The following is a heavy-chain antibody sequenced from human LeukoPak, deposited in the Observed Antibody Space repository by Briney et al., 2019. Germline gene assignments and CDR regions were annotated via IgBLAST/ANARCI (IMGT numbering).Heavy chain of an antibody. CDR2: INPSGGST. CDR3: ARDVSGGNCLFDY. J-gene: IGHJ4*02. V-gene: IGHV1-46*01. D-gene: IGHD2-15*01. CDR1: GYTFTTYY. Sequence: ASVKVSCKASGYTFTTYYFHWMRQAPGQGLEWMGTINPSGGSTSYAQKFQDRVTMTRDTSTSTLYMELTSLRSEDAAVYYCARDVSGGNCLFDYWGQGTLVTVSS.